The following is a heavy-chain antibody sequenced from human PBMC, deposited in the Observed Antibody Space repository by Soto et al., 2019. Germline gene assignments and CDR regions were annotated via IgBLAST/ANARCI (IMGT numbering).Heavy chain of an antibody. CDR2: IYYSGTT. J-gene: IGHJ6*02. Sequence: SGTLSLTCTVSGNSISSYYWTWIRQPPGKGLEWIGYIYYSGTTNYNPSLKIRVTISVDTSKNQFSLKLSSVTAADTAVYYCARDSKDPAAPTNYYGMDVWGQGTTVT. CDR1: GNSISSYY. D-gene: IGHD2-2*01. V-gene: IGHV4-59*12. CDR3: ARDSKDPAAPTNYYGMDV.